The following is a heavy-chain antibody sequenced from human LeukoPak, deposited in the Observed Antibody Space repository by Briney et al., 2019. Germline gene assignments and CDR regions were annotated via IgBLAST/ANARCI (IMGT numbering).Heavy chain of an antibody. D-gene: IGHD5-24*01. Sequence: PSETLSLTCAVYGGSFSGYYWSWIRQPPGKGLEWIGEINHSGSTNYNPSLKSRVTISVDTSKNQFSLKLSSVTAADTAVYYCARGAGDGYNFDYYYMDVWGKGTTVTVSS. CDR3: ARGAGDGYNFDYYYMDV. V-gene: IGHV4-34*01. CDR2: INHSGST. J-gene: IGHJ6*03. CDR1: GGSFSGYY.